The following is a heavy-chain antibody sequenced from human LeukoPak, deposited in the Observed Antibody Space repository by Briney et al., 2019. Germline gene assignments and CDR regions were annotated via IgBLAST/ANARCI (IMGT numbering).Heavy chain of an antibody. D-gene: IGHD5-18*01. CDR3: ARDLAYSRLDY. J-gene: IGHJ4*02. CDR2: INPDGNKK. V-gene: IGHV3-7*01. Sequence: PGGSLRLSCAVSGLTFSSSWMDWVRQAPGKGLEWVASINPDGNKKYPADSVKGRFTISRDNAESSLYLQMNSLRVEDTAFYYCARDLAYSRLDYWGQGMLVTVSS. CDR1: GLTFSSSW.